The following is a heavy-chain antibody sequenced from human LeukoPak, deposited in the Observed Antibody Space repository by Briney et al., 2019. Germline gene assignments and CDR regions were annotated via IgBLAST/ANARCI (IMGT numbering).Heavy chain of an antibody. V-gene: IGHV3-23*01. CDR1: GFTFSSYA. CDR2: ISGSGSST. D-gene: IGHD1-26*01. Sequence: GGSLRPSCAASGFTFSSYAMSWVRQAPGKGLEWVSDISGSGSSTYYADSVKGRFIISRDNSKNTLYLQMNSLRVEDTAVYYCAKKYSTGLDPWGQGTLVTVSS. J-gene: IGHJ5*02. CDR3: AKKYSTGLDP.